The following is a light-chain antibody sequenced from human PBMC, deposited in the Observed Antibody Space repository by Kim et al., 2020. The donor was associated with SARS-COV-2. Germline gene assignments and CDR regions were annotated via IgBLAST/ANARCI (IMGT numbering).Light chain of an antibody. CDR3: QQYGASSGT. V-gene: IGKV3-20*01. J-gene: IGKJ1*01. Sequence: SPGERATRSSRASESVRNNEVVGYQQKPGQAPRLLIYRAFSRASGIPDRFSGSGSGTDFTLTISRLEPEDFAVYYCQQYGASSGTFGQGTKVDIK. CDR1: ESVRNNE. CDR2: RAF.